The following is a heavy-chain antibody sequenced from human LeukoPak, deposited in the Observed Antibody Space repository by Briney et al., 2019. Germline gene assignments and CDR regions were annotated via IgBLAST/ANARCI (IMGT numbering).Heavy chain of an antibody. CDR2: IYPRDSDV. D-gene: IGHD3-16*02. CDR3: ARMIGLGEVSPYFDY. CDR1: GYSFTSYW. V-gene: IGHV5-51*01. Sequence: GESLKISCKGSGYSFTSYWIAWVRQMPGKGLEWMGIIYPRDSDVRYNPPFQGQVTISADKSISTAYLQWSSLKASDTAMYYCARMIGLGEVSPYFDYWGQGTLVTVSS. J-gene: IGHJ4*02.